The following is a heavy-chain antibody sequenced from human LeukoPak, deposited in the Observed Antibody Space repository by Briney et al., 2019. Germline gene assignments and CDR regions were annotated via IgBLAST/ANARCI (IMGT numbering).Heavy chain of an antibody. CDR2: MNTNNGNT. CDR3: ARDSRAAWLDP. Sequence: ASVKVSCKASGYTFTNYDITWVRQAPGQGLEWMGGMNTNNGNTNYAQRLQGRITMTTDTSTNTAYMELRSLKSDDTAVYYCARDSRAAWLDPWGQGTLVTVSP. J-gene: IGHJ5*02. D-gene: IGHD2-15*01. V-gene: IGHV1-18*04. CDR1: GYTFTNYD.